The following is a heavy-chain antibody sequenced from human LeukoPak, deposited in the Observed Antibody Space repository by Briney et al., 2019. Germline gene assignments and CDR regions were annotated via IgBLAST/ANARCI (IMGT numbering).Heavy chain of an antibody. CDR1: GFTFSSYA. J-gene: IGHJ4*02. CDR2: ISGSGGST. D-gene: IGHD3-22*01. V-gene: IGHV3-23*01. CDR3: ARGNYYDSTGYYYRSPFDY. Sequence: GGSLRLSCAASGFTFSSYAMSWVRQAPGKGLEWVSAISGSGGSTYYADSVKGRFTISRDNSKNTLYLQMNSLRAEDTALYYCARGNYYDSTGYYYRSPFDYWGQGTLVTVSS.